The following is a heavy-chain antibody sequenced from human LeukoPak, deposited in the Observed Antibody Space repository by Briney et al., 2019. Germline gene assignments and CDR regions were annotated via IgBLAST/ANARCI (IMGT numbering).Heavy chain of an antibody. V-gene: IGHV5-51*01. D-gene: IGHD2-21*01. CDR2: IFPRDSDI. CDR3: ARHVDCGGDCYTPHPPYYMDV. CDR1: GYIFDNYW. Sequence: GESLKISCKGSGYIFDNYWIGWVRQMPGKGLEWVAIIFPRDSDIRYSPSFQGQVTVSADKSISTAYLQWSSLKASDTAMYYCARHVDCGGDCYTPHPPYYMDVWGKGTTVTVSS. J-gene: IGHJ6*03.